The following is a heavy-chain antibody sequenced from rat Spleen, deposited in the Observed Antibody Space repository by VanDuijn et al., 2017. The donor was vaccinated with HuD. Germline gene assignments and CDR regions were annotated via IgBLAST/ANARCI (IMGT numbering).Heavy chain of an antibody. Sequence: EVQLVEAGGGLVQPGRSMKLSCAASGFTFSDYYMAWVRQAPKKGLEWVATILYDGSRTYYRDSVKGRFTVSRDNARGTLYLQMDSLRSEDTATYYCARHDYSSSYYFDYWGQGVMVTVSS. CDR2: ILYDGSRT. CDR3: ARHDYSSSYYFDY. D-gene: IGHD1-2*01. CDR1: GFTFSDYY. J-gene: IGHJ2*01. V-gene: IGHV5-7*01.